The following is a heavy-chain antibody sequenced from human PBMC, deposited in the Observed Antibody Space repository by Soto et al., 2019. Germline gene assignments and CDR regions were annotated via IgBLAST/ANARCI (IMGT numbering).Heavy chain of an antibody. J-gene: IGHJ5*01. CDR1: GYTFTSYG. CDR2: ISAYNGNT. V-gene: IGHV1-18*01. Sequence: GASVKVSCKASGYTFTSYGISWVRQAPGQGLEWMGWISAYNGNTNYAQKLQGRVTMTTDTSTSTAYMELRSLRSDDTAVYYCARSESGYSSSWYVYWGHGTLVTVSS. D-gene: IGHD6-13*01. CDR3: ARSESGYSSSWYVY.